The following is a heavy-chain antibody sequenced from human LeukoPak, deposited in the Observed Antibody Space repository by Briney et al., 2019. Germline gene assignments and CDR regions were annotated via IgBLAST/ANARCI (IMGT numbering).Heavy chain of an antibody. D-gene: IGHD2-2*01. CDR3: AKAPARLAYVMVV. CDR1: GFTFYDYA. V-gene: IGHV3-9*01. J-gene: IGHJ6*02. Sequence: GGSLRLSCAASGFTFYDYAMHWLRQAPGKGLEWVSGISRNNGSIGYADSVKGRFTISRDNAKNSLYLQMDTLRAEDTALYYCAKAPARLAYVMVVWGQGTTVTVSS. CDR2: ISRNNGSI.